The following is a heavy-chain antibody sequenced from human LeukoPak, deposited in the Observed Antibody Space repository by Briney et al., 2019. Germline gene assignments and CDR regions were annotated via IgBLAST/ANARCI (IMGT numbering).Heavy chain of an antibody. CDR3: ARGAPGYSSSWQLDY. CDR2: ISSNGGST. D-gene: IGHD6-13*01. J-gene: IGHJ4*02. CDR1: GFTFSSYA. V-gene: IGHV3-64*01. Sequence: GGSLRLSCAASGFTFSSYAMHWVRQAPGKGLEYVSAISSNGGSTYYANSVKGRFTISRDYSKNTLYLQMGSLRAEDMAVYYCARGAPGYSSSWQLDYWGQGTLVTVSS.